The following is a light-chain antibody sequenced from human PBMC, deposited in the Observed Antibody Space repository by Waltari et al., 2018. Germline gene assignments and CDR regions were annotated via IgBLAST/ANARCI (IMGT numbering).Light chain of an antibody. CDR3: QQYYSTPWT. CDR2: WAS. J-gene: IGKJ1*01. V-gene: IGKV4-1*01. Sequence: DIVMTQSPDSLAVSLGARATINCQSSQSLLYKSNNKNYLAWYQQKPGQPPKLLIYWASTRESGVPDRFSGSGSGTDFTLTISSLQAEDVAVYYCQQYYSTPWTFGQGTKVEVK. CDR1: QSLLYKSNNKNY.